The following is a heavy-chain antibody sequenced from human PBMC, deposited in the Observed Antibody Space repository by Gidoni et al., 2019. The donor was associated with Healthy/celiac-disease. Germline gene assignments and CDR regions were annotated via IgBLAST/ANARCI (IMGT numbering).Heavy chain of an antibody. CDR3: AKVVERPYYFDY. CDR2: VSGSGGST. D-gene: IGHD2-21*01. V-gene: IGHV3-23*04. Sequence: EVQLVESGGCLVQPGGSLRLSCEASRFTFSSYAMTWVRQASGKGLGWVSAVSGSGGSTYYVDSVKGRFTISRDICKHTLYLQMNSLRAEDTAVYYCAKVVERPYYFDYWGQGTLVTVSS. J-gene: IGHJ4*02. CDR1: RFTFSSYA.